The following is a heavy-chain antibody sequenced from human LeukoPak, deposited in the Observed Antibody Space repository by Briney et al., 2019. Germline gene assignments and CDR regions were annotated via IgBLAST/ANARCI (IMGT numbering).Heavy chain of an antibody. CDR3: ARLNGGSCYFCTGDWFDP. CDR1: GYTFTSYD. Sequence: ATVNVSCKASGYTFTSYDINWVRQATGQGLDWMGWMNPNSGNTGYAQNFQGRVTMTRNTSISTAYMELSSLRSEDTAVYYCARLNGGSCYFCTGDWFDPWGQGTLVTVSS. J-gene: IGHJ5*02. D-gene: IGHD2-15*01. CDR2: MNPNSGNT. V-gene: IGHV1-8*01.